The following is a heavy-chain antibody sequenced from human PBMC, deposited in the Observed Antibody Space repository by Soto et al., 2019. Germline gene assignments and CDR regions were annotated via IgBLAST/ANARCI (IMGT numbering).Heavy chain of an antibody. J-gene: IGHJ6*02. D-gene: IGHD3-16*01. CDR3: ARHISYVRYYHYAMYV. CDR2: IYPGDYGT. CDR1: GYTFTDYW. V-gene: IGHV5-51*01. Sequence: PAESLNISCKGSGYTFTDYWIGCVRQLPGTGLEWMGIIYPGDYGTRYSPSFQGHVTITVDKSTSTAYLQWNTLKASDTAMYYCARHISYVRYYHYAMYVWGQGTTVTVS.